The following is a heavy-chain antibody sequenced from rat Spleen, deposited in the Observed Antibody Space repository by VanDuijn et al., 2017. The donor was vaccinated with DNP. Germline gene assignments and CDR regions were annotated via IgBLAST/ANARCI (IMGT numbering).Heavy chain of an antibody. J-gene: IGHJ3*01. Sequence: EVQLQESGPGLVKPSQSLSLTCSVTGYSITSNYWGWIRKFPGNKMAWMAYISYSGITGFNPSLKSRISITRDTSKNQFFLQLNSVTTEDTAIYYCARSDYYGSYRPFTYWGQGTLVTVSS. CDR2: ISYSGIT. D-gene: IGHD1-2*01. CDR3: ARSDYYGSYRPFTY. V-gene: IGHV3-1*01. CDR1: GYSITSNY.